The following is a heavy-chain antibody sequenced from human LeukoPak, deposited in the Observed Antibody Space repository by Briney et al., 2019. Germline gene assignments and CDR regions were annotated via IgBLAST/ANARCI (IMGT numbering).Heavy chain of an antibody. V-gene: IGHV3-43*02. D-gene: IGHD3-9*01. CDR2: IGEDGSTT. Sequence: PGGSLRPSCAASGIAFENYAMNWVRQAPGKGLEWVSLIGEDGSTTWYADSVKGRFTISRDNGKNSLYLHMNSLRPEDTALYYCAKGFSILTSKHYFYYHGFDVWGQGTPVTVSS. CDR3: AKGFSILTSKHYFYYHGFDV. CDR1: GIAFENYA. J-gene: IGHJ6*02.